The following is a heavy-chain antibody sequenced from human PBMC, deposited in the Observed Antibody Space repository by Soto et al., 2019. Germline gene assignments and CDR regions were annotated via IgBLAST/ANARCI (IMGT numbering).Heavy chain of an antibody. J-gene: IGHJ6*02. V-gene: IGHV1-18*04. CDR1: VYTFTSYV. CDR3: ARDRCTTDKCYTHHFDV. Sequence: QVQLVQSGGEVTKPGASVKVSCKSSVYTFTSYVVSWVRQAPGQGLECLGWISVYTGNTKQSQKFQDRVTLTTEASTSTAYLELRNLRSDDTAVYYCARDRCTTDKCYTHHFDVWGQGTTVTVSS. D-gene: IGHD2-8*01. CDR2: ISVYTGNT.